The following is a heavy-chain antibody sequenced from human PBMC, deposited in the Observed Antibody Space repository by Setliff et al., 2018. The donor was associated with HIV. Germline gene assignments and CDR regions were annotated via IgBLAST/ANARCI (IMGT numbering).Heavy chain of an antibody. CDR3: ARHRDCRTYPLDY. J-gene: IGHJ4*02. Sequence: PSETLSLTCTVSGGSITCYYWGWIRQPPGKGLEWIGWICCSWNSRYNPSLKSRVTISLDTSRNRFSLQLTSVTAAATAVYYCARHRDCRTYPLDYWGQGTLVTVSS. CDR2: ICCSWNS. CDR1: GGSITCYY. D-gene: IGHD2-2*01. V-gene: IGHV4-59*08.